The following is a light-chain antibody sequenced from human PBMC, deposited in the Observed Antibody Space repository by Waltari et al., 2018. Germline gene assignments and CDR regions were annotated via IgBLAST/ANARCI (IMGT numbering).Light chain of an antibody. Sequence: QSALTQPASVSGSPGQSITISCSGTDSDVGPYDFVSRYQQHPGKAPHLIIYEVSNRPSGISNRFSASKSGNTASLTISGLQAEDEADYYCSSYTTSSAPGVFGTGTRVTVL. V-gene: IGLV2-14*01. J-gene: IGLJ1*01. CDR1: DSDVGPYDF. CDR3: SSYTTSSAPGV. CDR2: EVS.